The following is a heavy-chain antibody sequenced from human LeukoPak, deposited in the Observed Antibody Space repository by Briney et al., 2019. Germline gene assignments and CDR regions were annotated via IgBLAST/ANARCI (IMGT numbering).Heavy chain of an antibody. J-gene: IGHJ5*02. Sequence: ASVKVSCKASGGTFSSYAISWVRQAPGQGLEWMGGIIPIFGTANYAQKFQGRVTITADKSTSTAHMELSSLRSEDTAVYYCATHYYGSGSLLFDPWGQGTLVTVSS. V-gene: IGHV1-69*06. D-gene: IGHD3-10*01. CDR2: IIPIFGTA. CDR3: ATHYYGSGSLLFDP. CDR1: GGTFSSYA.